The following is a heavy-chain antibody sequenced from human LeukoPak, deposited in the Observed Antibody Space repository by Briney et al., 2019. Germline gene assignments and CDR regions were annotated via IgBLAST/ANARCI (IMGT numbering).Heavy chain of an antibody. Sequence: GGSLRLSCVASGFTFSSYGMSWVRHSPGKLLESSSALVGGGGSETYTDSVKARFTISRDNSKNPLYLKMNGLRAEDPPPYSCERNGRQNPVTSAVWGQGTLVTVSS. V-gene: IGHV3-23*01. CDR1: GFTFSSYG. D-gene: IGHD4-17*01. CDR2: LVGGGGSE. J-gene: IGHJ4*02. CDR3: ERNGRQNPVTSAV.